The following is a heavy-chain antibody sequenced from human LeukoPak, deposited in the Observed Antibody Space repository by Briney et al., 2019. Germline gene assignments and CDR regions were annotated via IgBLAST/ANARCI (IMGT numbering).Heavy chain of an antibody. J-gene: IGHJ4*02. Sequence: SETLSLTCTVSGGSISSSSYYWGWIRQPPGKGLEWIGSIYYSGSTYYNPSLKSRVTISVDTSKNQFSLKLSSVTAADTAVYYCARGSPSTVVVVDWGQGTLVTVSS. CDR2: IYYSGST. CDR1: GGSISSSSYY. V-gene: IGHV4-39*07. D-gene: IGHD2-15*01. CDR3: ARGSPSTVVVVD.